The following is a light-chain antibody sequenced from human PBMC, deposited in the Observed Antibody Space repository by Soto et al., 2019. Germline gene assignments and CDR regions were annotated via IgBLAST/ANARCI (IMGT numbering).Light chain of an antibody. CDR3: QSSDSIGVV. V-gene: IGLV1-40*01. CDR2: GNS. CDR1: SSNIGAGYD. J-gene: IGLJ2*01. Sequence: QSVLTQPPSVSGAPGQRVTISCTGSSSNIGAGYDVHWYQQLPGTAPKLLIYGNSNRPSGVPDRFSGSKSGTSASLAITGLQAEDDANYYCQSSDSIGVVFGGGTKVTVL.